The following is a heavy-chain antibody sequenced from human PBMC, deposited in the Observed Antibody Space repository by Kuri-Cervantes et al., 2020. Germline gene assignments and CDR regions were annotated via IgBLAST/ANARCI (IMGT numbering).Heavy chain of an antibody. CDR1: GGSISSYY. V-gene: IGHV4-59*13. J-gene: IGHJ4*02. D-gene: IGHD1-14*01. CDR3: ARYRRGEGKGFDY. CDR2: IYYSGST. Sequence: SETLTLTCTVSGGSISSYYWSWIRQPPGKGLEWIGYIYYSGSTNYNPSLKSRVTISVDTSKNQFSLKLSSVTAADTAVYFCARYRRGEGKGFDYWGKGTLVTVSS.